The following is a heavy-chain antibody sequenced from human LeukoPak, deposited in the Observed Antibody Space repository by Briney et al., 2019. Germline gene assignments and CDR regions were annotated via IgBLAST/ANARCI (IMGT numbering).Heavy chain of an antibody. V-gene: IGHV3-23*01. Sequence: GGSLRPPCAASGFTFSSYEMNWVRQAPGRGLEWVSAISGSGGSTYYADSVKGRFTISRDNSKNSIYLQMNGLTAEDTAVYYCARTYGSGSLDYGGQGTLVTVSS. CDR1: GFTFSSYE. D-gene: IGHD2-15*01. J-gene: IGHJ4*02. CDR2: ISGSGGST. CDR3: ARTYGSGSLDY.